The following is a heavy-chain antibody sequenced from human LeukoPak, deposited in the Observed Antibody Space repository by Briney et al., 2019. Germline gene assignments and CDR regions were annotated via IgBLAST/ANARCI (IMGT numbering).Heavy chain of an antibody. J-gene: IGHJ3*02. D-gene: IGHD6-13*01. CDR2: IWYDGSNK. Sequence: SGGSLRLSCAASGFTFSSYSMNWVRQAPGKGLEWVAVIWYDGSNKYYADSVKGRFTISRDNSKNTLYLQMNSLRAEDTAVYYCAIIAGGDAFDIWGQGTMVTVSS. CDR1: GFTFSSYS. CDR3: AIIAGGDAFDI. V-gene: IGHV3-33*08.